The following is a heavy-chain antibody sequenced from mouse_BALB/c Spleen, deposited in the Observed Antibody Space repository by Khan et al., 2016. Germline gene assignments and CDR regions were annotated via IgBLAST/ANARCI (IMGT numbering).Heavy chain of an antibody. V-gene: IGHV3-8*02. D-gene: IGHD4-1*01. J-gene: IGHJ4*01. CDR3: AYWEGYYAMDY. CDR2: ISYSGST. CDR1: GDSITSGY. Sequence: EVKLEKSGPSLVKPSQTLSITCSVTGDSITSGYWNWIRKFPGNKLEYMGYISYSGSTYYNPSLNSRISITRDTSKNQYYLQLNSVTTEETATYYCAYWEGYYAMDYWGQGTSVTVSS.